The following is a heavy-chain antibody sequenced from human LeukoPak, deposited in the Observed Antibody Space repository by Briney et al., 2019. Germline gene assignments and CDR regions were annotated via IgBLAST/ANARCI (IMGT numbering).Heavy chain of an antibody. Sequence: ASETLSLTCTVSGGSISSYYWSWIRQPPGKGLEWIGYIYYSGSTNYNPSLKSRVTISVDTSKNQLSLKLSSVTAADTAVYYCARGYYYYYMDVWGKGTTVTVSS. CDR2: IYYSGST. CDR1: GGSISSYY. V-gene: IGHV4-59*01. CDR3: ARGYYYYYMDV. J-gene: IGHJ6*03.